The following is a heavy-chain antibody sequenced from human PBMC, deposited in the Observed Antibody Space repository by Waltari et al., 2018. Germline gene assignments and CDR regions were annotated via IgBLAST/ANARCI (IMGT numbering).Heavy chain of an antibody. J-gene: IGHJ5*02. CDR2: IYYSGST. Sequence: QLQLQESGPGLVKTSETLSLTCTVSGDATSRSSYYWGWIRQSPGKGLEWIGSIYYSGSTDYNPTLKSRVTISGDTSKNQFSLKLSSVTAADTAVYYCARHWKKSGYRFDPWGQGTLVTVSS. CDR3: ARHWKKSGYRFDP. V-gene: IGHV4-39*01. CDR1: GDATSRSSYY. D-gene: IGHD5-12*01.